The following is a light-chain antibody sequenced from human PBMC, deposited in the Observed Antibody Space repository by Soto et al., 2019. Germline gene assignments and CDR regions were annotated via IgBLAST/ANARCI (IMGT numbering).Light chain of an antibody. CDR3: CSYTSSSPYV. Sequence: QSALTQPASVSGSPGQSITISCTGPSSDLGGYNFVSCYQHPPGKAPKLMIYQVSNRPSGVSPRFSGSKSGNTASLTISGLQAEDEADYYCCSYTSSSPYVFGTGTKLTVL. V-gene: IGLV2-14*01. CDR1: SSDLGGYNF. J-gene: IGLJ1*01. CDR2: QVS.